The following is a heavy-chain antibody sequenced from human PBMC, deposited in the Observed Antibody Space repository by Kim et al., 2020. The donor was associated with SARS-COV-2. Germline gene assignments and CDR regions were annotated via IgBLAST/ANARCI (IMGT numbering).Heavy chain of an antibody. CDR1: GFTFSSYA. D-gene: IGHD3-9*01. CDR3: AKDILTGNTALGAFDI. Sequence: GGSLRLSCAASGFTFSSYAMSWVRQAPGKGLEWVSAISGSGGSTYYADSVKGRFTISRDNSKNTLYLQMNSLRAEDTAVYYCAKDILTGNTALGAFDIWGQGTMVTVSS. CDR2: ISGSGGST. J-gene: IGHJ3*02. V-gene: IGHV3-23*01.